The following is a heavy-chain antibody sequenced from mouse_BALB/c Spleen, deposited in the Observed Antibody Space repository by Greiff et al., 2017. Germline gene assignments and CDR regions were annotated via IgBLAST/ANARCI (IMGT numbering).Heavy chain of an antibody. Sequence: QVQLQQPGAELVMPGASVKMSCKASGYTFTDYWMHWVKQRPGQGLEWIGAIDTSDSYTSYNQKFKGKATLTVDESSSTAYMQLSSLTSEDSAVYYCASFYDGGGDYWGQGTTLTVSS. V-gene: IGHV1-69*01. D-gene: IGHD2-3*01. CDR1: GYTFTDYW. CDR3: ASFYDGGGDY. J-gene: IGHJ2*01. CDR2: IDTSDSYT.